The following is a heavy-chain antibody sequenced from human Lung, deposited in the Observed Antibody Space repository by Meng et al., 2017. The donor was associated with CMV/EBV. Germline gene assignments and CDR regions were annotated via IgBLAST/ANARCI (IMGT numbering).Heavy chain of an antibody. V-gene: IGHV3-21*01. CDR1: GFTFSSSS. CDR3: ARSRSFDY. J-gene: IGHJ4*02. CDR2: ISSSSSET. Sequence: SCVASGFTFSSSSMNWVRQAPGKGLEWVSGISSSSSETHYADSVKGRFTISRDNAKNSLYLQMNSLRAEDTAVYYCARSRSFDYWGQGTLVTVSS.